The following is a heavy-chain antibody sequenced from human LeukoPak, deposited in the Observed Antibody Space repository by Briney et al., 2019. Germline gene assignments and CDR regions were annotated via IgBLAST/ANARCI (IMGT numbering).Heavy chain of an antibody. Sequence: PGGSLRLSCAASGFTFSSYEMNWVRQAPGKGLEWVSYISSSGRTMHYADSVKGRFTISRDNAKNSLYLQMNSLRAEDTAVYYCARDKRDAFDIWGQGTMVTVSS. V-gene: IGHV3-48*03. CDR3: ARDKRDAFDI. CDR2: ISSSGRTM. J-gene: IGHJ3*02. CDR1: GFTFSSYE.